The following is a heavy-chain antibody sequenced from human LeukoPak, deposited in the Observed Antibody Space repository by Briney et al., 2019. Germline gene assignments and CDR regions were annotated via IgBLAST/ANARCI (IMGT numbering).Heavy chain of an antibody. CDR2: IYYSGST. Sequence: PSETLSLTCTVSGGSISSYYWSWIRQPPGKGLEWIGYIYYSGSTYYNPSLKSRVTISVDTSKNQFSLKLSSVTAADTAVYYCARVASRARFDPWGQGTLVTVSS. CDR1: GGSISSYY. V-gene: IGHV4-59*01. J-gene: IGHJ5*02. CDR3: ARVASRARFDP.